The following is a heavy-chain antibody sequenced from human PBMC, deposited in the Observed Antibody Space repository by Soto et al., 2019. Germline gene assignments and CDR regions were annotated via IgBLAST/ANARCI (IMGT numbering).Heavy chain of an antibody. CDR1: GGSISNDY. CDR2: IYYSGST. V-gene: IGHV4-59*06. CDR3: ARKAWVRFDY. D-gene: IGHD7-27*01. Sequence: SETLPLTCTFSGGSISNDYWYLIRQHPGKGLEWIGYIYYSGSTSYNPSLKSRVTISVDTSKNQFSLKLSSVTAADTAIYYCARKAWVRFDYWGQGALVTVSS. J-gene: IGHJ4*02.